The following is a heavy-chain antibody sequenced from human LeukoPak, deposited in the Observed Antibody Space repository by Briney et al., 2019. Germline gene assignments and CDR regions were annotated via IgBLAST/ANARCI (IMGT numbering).Heavy chain of an antibody. J-gene: IGHJ4*02. CDR3: AKDLGYYYDSSGYYSRGFDY. V-gene: IGHV3-30*18. Sequence: GRSLRLSCAASGFTFSSYGMHWVRQAPGKGLEWVAVISYDGSNKYYADSVKGRFTISRDNSKNTLYLQMNSLGAEDTAVYYCAKDLGYYYDSSGYYSRGFDYWGQGTLVTVSS. CDR1: GFTFSSYG. D-gene: IGHD3-22*01. CDR2: ISYDGSNK.